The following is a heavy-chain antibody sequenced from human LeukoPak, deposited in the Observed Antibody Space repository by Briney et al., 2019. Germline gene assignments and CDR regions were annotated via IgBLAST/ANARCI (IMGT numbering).Heavy chain of an antibody. CDR3: TRPPLYPGIAAAGAVTGDY. D-gene: IGHD6-13*01. Sequence: SGGSLRLSCAASGFTFSGSAMHWVRQASGKGLEWVGRIRSKANSYATAYAASVKGRFTISRDDSKNTAYLQMNSLKTEDTAVYYCTRPPLYPGIAAAGAVTGDYWGQGTLVTVSS. V-gene: IGHV3-73*01. CDR2: IRSKANSYAT. J-gene: IGHJ4*02. CDR1: GFTFSGSA.